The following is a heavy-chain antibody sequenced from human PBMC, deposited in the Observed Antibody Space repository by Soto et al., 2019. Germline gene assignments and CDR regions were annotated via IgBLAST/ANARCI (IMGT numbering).Heavy chain of an antibody. Sequence: EVQLVESGGGLIQPGGSLRLSCAVSGFTVSNNYMSWVRQAPGKGLEGVSVIYSGGYTAYGDSVKGRFTISRDNSKNTLYLQVKSLGPAAPVVFYCSPTRGGGGYWGQGTLVTVSS. CDR2: IYSGGYT. D-gene: IGHD3-10*01. CDR3: SPTRGGGGY. V-gene: IGHV3-53*01. J-gene: IGHJ4*02. CDR1: GFTVSNNY.